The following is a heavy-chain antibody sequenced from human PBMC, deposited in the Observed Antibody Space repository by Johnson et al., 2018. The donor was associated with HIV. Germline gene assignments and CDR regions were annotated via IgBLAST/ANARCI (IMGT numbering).Heavy chain of an antibody. CDR2: IWYDGSNK. D-gene: IGHD1-14*01. J-gene: IGHJ3*02. CDR1: GFTFSSYG. V-gene: IGHV3-30*02. CDR3: AKCPSVRTWDAFDI. Sequence: QVQLVESGGGLVQPGGSLRLSCAASGFTFSSYGMHWVRQAPGKGLEWVAVIWYDGSNKYYADSVKGRFTISRDNSKNTLYLQMNSLRAEDTAVYYCAKCPSVRTWDAFDIWGQGTMVTVPS.